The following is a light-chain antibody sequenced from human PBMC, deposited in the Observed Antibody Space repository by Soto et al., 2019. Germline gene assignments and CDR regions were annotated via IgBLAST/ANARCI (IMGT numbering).Light chain of an antibody. CDR3: QQYNSYWT. J-gene: IGKJ1*01. CDR2: DAS. V-gene: IGKV1-5*01. Sequence: IQMTQSPSSLSASVGDRVTITCRASQSISNYLNWYQQKPGKAPNLLIYDASSLESGVPSRFSGSGSGTEFTLTISSLQPDDFATYYCQQYNSYWTFGQGTKVDIK. CDR1: QSISNY.